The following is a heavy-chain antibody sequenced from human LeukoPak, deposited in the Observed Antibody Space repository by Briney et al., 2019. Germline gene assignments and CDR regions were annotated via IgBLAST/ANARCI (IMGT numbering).Heavy chain of an antibody. Sequence: PGGSLRLSCAASRFTFSSYAMSWVRQAPGKGLEWVSAISGSGGSTYYADSVKGRFTISRDNSKNTLYLQMNSLRAEDTAVYYCAKDPPYGDDHSYFDYWGQGTLVTVSS. CDR3: AKDPPYGDDHSYFDY. CDR1: RFTFSSYA. D-gene: IGHD4-17*01. V-gene: IGHV3-23*01. CDR2: ISGSGGST. J-gene: IGHJ4*02.